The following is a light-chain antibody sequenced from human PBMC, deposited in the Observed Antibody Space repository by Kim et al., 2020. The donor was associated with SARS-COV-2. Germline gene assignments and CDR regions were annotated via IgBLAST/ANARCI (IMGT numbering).Light chain of an antibody. CDR3: GADHGSGSNFVYV. J-gene: IGLJ1*01. Sequence: TCTRRSGYSSYKVEWYRQGPEKGPRFGMRVGSGGFVGSRGDGIPDRFSVLGSGLNRYLTIKNIQEEDESDYHCGADHGSGSNFVYVFATGTKVTVL. CDR1: SGYSSYK. V-gene: IGLV9-49*01. CDR2: VGSGGFVG.